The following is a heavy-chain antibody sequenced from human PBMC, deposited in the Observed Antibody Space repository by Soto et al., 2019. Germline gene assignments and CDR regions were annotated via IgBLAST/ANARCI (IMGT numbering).Heavy chain of an antibody. J-gene: IGHJ6*02. CDR2: ISWNSGTI. V-gene: IGHV3-9*01. D-gene: IGHD2-21*02. Sequence: EVQLVESGGGLVQPGRSLRLSCAASGFSFDEYGMHWVRQAPGKGLEWVSGISWNSGTIGYADSVKGRFSISRDNAKKSLYLQMNSLRAEDRALYYCAKSKGGTANGMDVWGQGTTAIVSS. CDR3: AKSKGGTANGMDV. CDR1: GFSFDEYG.